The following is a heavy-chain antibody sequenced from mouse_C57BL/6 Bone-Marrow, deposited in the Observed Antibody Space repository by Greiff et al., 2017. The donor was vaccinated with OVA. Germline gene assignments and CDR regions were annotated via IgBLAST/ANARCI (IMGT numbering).Heavy chain of an antibody. D-gene: IGHD1-1*01. CDR1: GYTFTDYY. V-gene: IGHV1-26*01. CDR3: ARRVYYGSSYYWYFDV. Sequence: VQLQQSGPELVKPGASVKISCKASGYTFTDYYMNWVKQSHGKSLEWIGDINPNNGGTSYNQKFKGKATLTVDQSSSTAYMELRRLTSEDSAVYYCARRVYYGSSYYWYFDVGGTGTTVTVSS. J-gene: IGHJ1*03. CDR2: INPNNGGT.